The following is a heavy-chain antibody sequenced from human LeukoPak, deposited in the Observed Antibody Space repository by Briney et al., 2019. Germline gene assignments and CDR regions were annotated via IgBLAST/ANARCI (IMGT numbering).Heavy chain of an antibody. V-gene: IGHV1-18*01. J-gene: IGHJ5*02. D-gene: IGHD6-19*01. CDR3: ARAVAVAGTVWFDP. CDR2: ISAYNGNT. CDR1: GYTFTSYG. Sequence: ASVKVSCKASGYTFTSYGISWVRQAPEQGLEWMGWISAYNGNTNYAQKLQGRVTMTTDTSTSTAYMELSSLRSEDTAVYYCARAVAVAGTVWFDPWGQGTLVTVSS.